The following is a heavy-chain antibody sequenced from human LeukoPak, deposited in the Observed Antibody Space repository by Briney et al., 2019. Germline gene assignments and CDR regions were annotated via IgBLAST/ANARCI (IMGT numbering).Heavy chain of an antibody. Sequence: SLRLSCAASGFTFDDYAMHWVRQAPGKGLEWVSGISWNSGSIGYADSVKGRFTISRDNAKNSLYLQMNSLRAEDTALYYCAKDHSSGWSLYYFDYWGQGTLVTVSS. V-gene: IGHV3-9*01. J-gene: IGHJ4*02. CDR3: AKDHSSGWSLYYFDY. D-gene: IGHD6-19*01. CDR1: GFTFDDYA. CDR2: ISWNSGSI.